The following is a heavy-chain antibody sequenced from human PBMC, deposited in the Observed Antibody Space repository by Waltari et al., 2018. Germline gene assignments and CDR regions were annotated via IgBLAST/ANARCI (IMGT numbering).Heavy chain of an antibody. D-gene: IGHD3-3*01. Sequence: QVQLVQSGPEVKQPGASVKVSCAASGYIFPDYDINWVRQAPGQGFEWMGWMNPNSGNTGYAQKFQGRVTMTMNTPTSRAYIELRDLRSDDTAVYYCTRRREFFGPDYWGQGSLVTVSA. V-gene: IGHV1-8*01. CDR3: TRRREFFGPDY. CDR1: GYIFPDYD. J-gene: IGHJ4*02. CDR2: MNPNSGNT.